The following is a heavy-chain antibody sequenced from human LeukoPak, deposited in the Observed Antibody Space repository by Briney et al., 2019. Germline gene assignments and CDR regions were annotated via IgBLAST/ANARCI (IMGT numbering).Heavy chain of an antibody. Sequence: GGSLRLSCAASGFTFSSYWMSWVRQAPGKGLECVASINQEGSRTYYVDSVKGRFTISRDNAHNSLHLQMNSLRAEDTAVYYCARDKSTVAGTWWFDPWGQGTLVTVSS. V-gene: IGHV3-7*01. J-gene: IGHJ5*02. D-gene: IGHD6-19*01. CDR3: ARDKSTVAGTWWFDP. CDR2: INQEGSRT. CDR1: GFTFSSYW.